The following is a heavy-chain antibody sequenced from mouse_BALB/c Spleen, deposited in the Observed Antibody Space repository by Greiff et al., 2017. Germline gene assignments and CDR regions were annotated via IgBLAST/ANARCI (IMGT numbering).Heavy chain of an antibody. D-gene: IGHD2-14*01. CDR2: IWSGGST. J-gene: IGHJ1*01. CDR3: ARDYRYDWYFDV. Sequence: VHLVESGPGLVQPSQSLSITCTVSGFSLTSYGVHWVRQSPGKGLEWLGVIWSGGSTDYNAAFISRLSISKDNSKSQVFFKMNSLQANDTAIYYCARDYRYDWYFDVWGAGTTVTVSS. CDR1: GFSLTSYG. V-gene: IGHV2-2*02.